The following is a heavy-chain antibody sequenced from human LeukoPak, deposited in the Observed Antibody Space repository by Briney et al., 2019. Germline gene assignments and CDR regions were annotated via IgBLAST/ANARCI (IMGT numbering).Heavy chain of an antibody. Sequence: SPSETLSLTCTVSGGSISSGGYYWSWIRQHPGKGLEWIGYIYYSGSTYYNPSLKSRVTISVDTSKNQFSLKLSSVTAADTAVYYCARQNSNYWNYMDVWGKGTTVTVSS. V-gene: IGHV4-31*03. CDR2: IYYSGST. CDR3: ARQNSNYWNYMDV. J-gene: IGHJ6*03. D-gene: IGHD4-11*01. CDR1: GGSISSGGYY.